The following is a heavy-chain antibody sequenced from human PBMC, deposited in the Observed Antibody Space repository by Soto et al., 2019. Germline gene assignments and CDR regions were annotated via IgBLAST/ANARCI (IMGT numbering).Heavy chain of an antibody. V-gene: IGHV1-69*06. J-gene: IGHJ4*02. CDR2: IIPLFDSA. CDR1: GDTFSNYA. CDR3: AASTFQSGVTDYFHLGF. Sequence: QVHLVQSGTEVKKPGSSVKVSCKTSGDTFSNYAISWVRQAPGQGLEWMGGIIPLFDSASYAQRSHDRVTITADKFTSTAYMEPRSLTSEDTAIYYCAASTFQSGVTDYFHLGFWGQGTLVTVSS. D-gene: IGHD2-21*02.